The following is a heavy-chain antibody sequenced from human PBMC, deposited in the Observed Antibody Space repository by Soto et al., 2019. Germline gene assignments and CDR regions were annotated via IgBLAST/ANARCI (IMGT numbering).Heavy chain of an antibody. Sequence: KSSETLSPTCTVSGGSVSSGSYYWSWIRQPPGKGLEWIGYIYYSGSTNYNPSLKSRVTISVDTSKNQFSLKLSSVTAADTAVYYCARDTNSGGWYWFDPWGQGTLVTVSS. J-gene: IGHJ5*02. D-gene: IGHD6-19*01. V-gene: IGHV4-61*01. CDR3: ARDTNSGGWYWFDP. CDR1: GGSVSSGSYY. CDR2: IYYSGST.